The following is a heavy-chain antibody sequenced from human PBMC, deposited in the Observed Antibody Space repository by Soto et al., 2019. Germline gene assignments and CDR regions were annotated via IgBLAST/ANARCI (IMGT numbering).Heavy chain of an antibody. V-gene: IGHV1-2*02. CDR3: ARGAQGFFPVSGIYFYFDH. J-gene: IGHJ4*02. CDR1: GYIFTDHL. Sequence: ASVKVSCKTSGYIFTDHLIHWVRQSPGQGLQWVGWVHPDSGGTNVAQAFQDRVTMTADTSITTAYMDLARLRPDDTAIFYCARGAQGFFPVSGIYFYFDHWGQGTPVTSPQ. CDR2: VHPDSGGT. D-gene: IGHD3-22*01.